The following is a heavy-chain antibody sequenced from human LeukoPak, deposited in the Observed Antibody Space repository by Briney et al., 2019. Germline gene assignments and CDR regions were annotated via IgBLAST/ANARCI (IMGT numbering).Heavy chain of an antibody. CDR1: GYTFTGYY. J-gene: IGHJ4*02. CDR2: INPNSGGT. CDR3: AATPCSGGSCYGYYFDY. Sequence: GASVKVSCKASGYTFTGYYMHWVRQAPGQGLEWMGWINPNSGGTNYAQKFQGRVTMTRDTSISTAYMELSSLRSEDTAVYYCAATPCSGGSCYGYYFDYWGQGTLVTVSS. D-gene: IGHD2-15*01. V-gene: IGHV1-2*02.